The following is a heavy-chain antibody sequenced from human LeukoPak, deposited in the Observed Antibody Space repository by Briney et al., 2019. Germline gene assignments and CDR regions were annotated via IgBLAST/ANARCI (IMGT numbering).Heavy chain of an antibody. CDR3: ARGRYCSGGSCSSGNWFDP. CDR2: ISSSSNYI. CDR1: GFTFSSYS. V-gene: IGHV3-21*01. D-gene: IGHD2-15*01. J-gene: IGHJ5*02. Sequence: GGSLRLSCAASGFTFSSYSMNWVRQAPGKGLEWVSSISSSSNYIYYADSVKGRFTVSRDNAKNSLYLQMNSLRAEDTAVYYCARGRYCSGGSCSSGNWFDPWGQGTLLTVSS.